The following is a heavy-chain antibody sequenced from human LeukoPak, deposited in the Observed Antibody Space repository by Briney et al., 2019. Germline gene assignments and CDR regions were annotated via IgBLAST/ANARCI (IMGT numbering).Heavy chain of an antibody. Sequence: NPSETLSLTCAVYGGSFSGYYWSWIRQPPGKGLEWIGYIYYSGSTNYNPSLKSRVTISVDTSKNQFSLKLSSVTAADTAVYYCARGSRGVRGDTNWFDPWGQGTLVTVSS. CDR2: IYYSGST. CDR3: ARGSRGVRGDTNWFDP. V-gene: IGHV4-59*01. J-gene: IGHJ5*02. CDR1: GGSFSGYY. D-gene: IGHD3-10*01.